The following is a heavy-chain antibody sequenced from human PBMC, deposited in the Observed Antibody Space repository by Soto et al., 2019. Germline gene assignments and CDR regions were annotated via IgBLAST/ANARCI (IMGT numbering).Heavy chain of an antibody. CDR2: INPSGGST. V-gene: IGHV1-46*01. J-gene: IGHJ4*02. D-gene: IGHD3-3*01. CDR3: ARDRIRDYDFWSGPTPYHFDY. CDR1: GYTFTSYY. Sequence: ASVKVSCKASGYTFTSYYMHWVRQAPGQGLEWMGIINPSGGSTSYAQKFQGRVTMTRDTSTSTVYMELSSLRAEDTAVYYCARDRIRDYDFWSGPTPYHFDYWGQGTLVTVSS.